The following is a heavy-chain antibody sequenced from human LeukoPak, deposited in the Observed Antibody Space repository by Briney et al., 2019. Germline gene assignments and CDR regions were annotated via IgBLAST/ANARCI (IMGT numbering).Heavy chain of an antibody. V-gene: IGHV1-69*01. J-gene: IGHJ4*02. Sequence: SVKVSCKASGGIFTNYAFSWVRQAPGQGLEWMGGIIPIFGTANYAQKFQGRVTITADESTSTAYMELSSLRSEDTAVYYCAREAVGATGSYFDYWGQGTLVTVSS. CDR2: IIPIFGTA. CDR3: AREAVGATGSYFDY. CDR1: GGIFTNYA. D-gene: IGHD1-26*01.